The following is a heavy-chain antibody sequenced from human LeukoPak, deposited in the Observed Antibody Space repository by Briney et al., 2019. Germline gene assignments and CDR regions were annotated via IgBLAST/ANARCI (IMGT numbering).Heavy chain of an antibody. CDR3: ARALAGGDYVSPDY. J-gene: IGHJ4*02. Sequence: ASVKVSCKASGYSLRSFGITWVRQAPGQGLEWMGWISTYNGNTNYAQKLQGRVTMTTDTSTSTGYMELRSLSSDDTAVYYCARALAGGDYVSPDYWGQGTLVTVSS. D-gene: IGHD4-17*01. V-gene: IGHV1-18*01. CDR1: GYSLRSFG. CDR2: ISTYNGNT.